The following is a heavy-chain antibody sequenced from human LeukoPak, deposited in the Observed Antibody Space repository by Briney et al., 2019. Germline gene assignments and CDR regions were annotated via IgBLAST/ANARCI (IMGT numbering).Heavy chain of an antibody. J-gene: IGHJ4*01. CDR1: GYTFTGYY. D-gene: IGHD6-19*01. Sequence: SVNVSCKASGYTFTGYYMHWVRPAPGQGLEWMGWINPNSGGTNYAQKFQGMVTMTRDTSISTAYMELSRLRSDDTAVYYCARGFWLIPIAVAGFGCWGHGILVSVSS. CDR3: ARGFWLIPIAVAGFGC. CDR2: INPNSGGT. V-gene: IGHV1-2*02.